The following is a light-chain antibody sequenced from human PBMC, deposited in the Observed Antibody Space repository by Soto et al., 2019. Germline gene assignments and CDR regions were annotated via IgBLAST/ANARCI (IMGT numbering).Light chain of an antibody. CDR1: QDISHY. J-gene: IGKJ1*01. CDR2: GAT. Sequence: DIQMTQSPSSLSASVGDRVTIACRASQDISHYLAWYQQKPGKVPKLLIYGATTLQSGVPSRFSGSGSGTDFTLTISSLQPDDVATYFCQKYKSVAPWTFGQGTKVDI. V-gene: IGKV1-27*01. CDR3: QKYKSVAPWT.